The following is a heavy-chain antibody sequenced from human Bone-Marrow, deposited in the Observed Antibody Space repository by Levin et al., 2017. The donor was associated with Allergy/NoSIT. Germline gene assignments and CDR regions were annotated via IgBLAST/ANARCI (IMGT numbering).Heavy chain of an antibody. Sequence: GASVKVSCKASGGTFSSFAFNWVRQAPGQGLEWVGGIVPILRTPNYAQMFQGRVTITADEITNTIYMELSRLRSEDTAVYFCARDQSGDYLGSFDIWGQGTVVTVSP. CDR2: IVPILRTP. D-gene: IGHD1-26*01. J-gene: IGHJ3*02. V-gene: IGHV1-69*13. CDR1: GGTFSSFA. CDR3: ARDQSGDYLGSFDI.